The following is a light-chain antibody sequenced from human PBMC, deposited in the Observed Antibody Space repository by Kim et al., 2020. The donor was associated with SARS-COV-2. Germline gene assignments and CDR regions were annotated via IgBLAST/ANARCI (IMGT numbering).Light chain of an antibody. CDR3: YSTDSSGNHGV. V-gene: IGLV3-10*01. CDR1: ALTERY. Sequence: SYELTQPPSLSVSPGQTARITCSGDALTERYAYWYQQKSGQAPVLVIYEDTKRPSKIPERFSGSASETLATLIINGAQVDDEADYYCYSTDSSGNHGVFGGGTQLTVL. J-gene: IGLJ3*02. CDR2: EDT.